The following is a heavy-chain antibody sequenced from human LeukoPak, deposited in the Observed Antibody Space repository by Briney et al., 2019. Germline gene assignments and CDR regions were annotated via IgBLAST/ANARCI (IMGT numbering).Heavy chain of an antibody. CDR2: INTNGDRT. J-gene: IGHJ4*02. V-gene: IGHV3-64*01. CDR3: ARETYYYDSTGYYYFDY. Sequence: GGSLRLSCAASGFTFRTYTMHWVRQAPGKGLEYVSAINTNGDRTYYANSVKGRFTISRDNSKNTLYLQMGSLRPEDMAVYYCARETYYYDSTGYYYFDYWGQGTLVTISS. D-gene: IGHD3-22*01. CDR1: GFTFRTYT.